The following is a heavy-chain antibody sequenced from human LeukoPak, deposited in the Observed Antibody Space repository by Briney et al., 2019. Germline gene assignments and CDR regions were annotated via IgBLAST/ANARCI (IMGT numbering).Heavy chain of an antibody. D-gene: IGHD5-18*01. CDR2: IYYSGST. V-gene: IGHV4-30-4*01. CDR1: GGSISSGDYY. J-gene: IGHJ4*02. Sequence: SQTLPLTCTVSGGSISSGDYYWSWIRQPPGKGLEWIGYIYYSGSTYYNPSHKSRVTISVDTSKNQFSLKLSSVTAADTAVYYCARAHVDTAMVIFDYWGQGTLVTVSS. CDR3: ARAHVDTAMVIFDY.